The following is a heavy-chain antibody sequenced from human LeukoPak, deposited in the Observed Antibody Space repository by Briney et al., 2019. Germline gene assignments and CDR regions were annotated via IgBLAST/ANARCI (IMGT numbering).Heavy chain of an antibody. CDR3: AREGYGVPFDF. D-gene: IGHD2-8*01. CDR2: ISSGGSMT. J-gene: IGHJ4*02. CDR1: GFTFSDYH. V-gene: IGHV3-11*01. Sequence: GGSLRLSCAASGFTFSDYHMSWIRQAPGKGLEWVSYISSGGSMTDYADSVKGRFTISRDNAKNSLYLQMNSLRAEDTAVYYCAREGYGVPFDFWGQGTPVTVSS.